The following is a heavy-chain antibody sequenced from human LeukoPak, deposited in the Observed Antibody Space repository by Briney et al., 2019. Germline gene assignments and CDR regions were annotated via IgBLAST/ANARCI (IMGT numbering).Heavy chain of an antibody. V-gene: IGHV3-23*01. Sequence: GGSLRLSCAASGFTFSSYAMSWVRQAPGKGLEWVSAISGSGGSTYYADSVKGRFTISRDNSKNTLYLQMNSPRAEDTAVYYCAKEKGILAARHSPGDYWGQGTLVTVSS. CDR3: AKEKGILAARHSPGDY. CDR1: GFTFSSYA. D-gene: IGHD6-6*01. CDR2: ISGSGGST. J-gene: IGHJ4*02.